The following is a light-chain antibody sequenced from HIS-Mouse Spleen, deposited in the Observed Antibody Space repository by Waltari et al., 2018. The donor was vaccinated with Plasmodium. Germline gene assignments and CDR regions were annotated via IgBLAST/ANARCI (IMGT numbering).Light chain of an antibody. Sequence: DIKMTQSPSSLSASTGDRVTITCQVSQGISSYLNWYQHKPGKAPKLLIYAASTLQKGVPSRFSGSGSGTDFTFTISSLQPEDIATYYCQQYYSLPYTCGQGTKVEIK. V-gene: IGKV1-33*01. CDR3: QQYYSLPYT. CDR1: QGISSY. J-gene: IGKJ2*01. CDR2: AAS.